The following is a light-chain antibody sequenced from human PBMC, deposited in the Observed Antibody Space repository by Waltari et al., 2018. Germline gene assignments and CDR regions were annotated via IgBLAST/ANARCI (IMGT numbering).Light chain of an antibody. CDR2: GTS. Sequence: QSVLTQPPSVSGAPGPRVSISSTGSGSNLGAGYDVRWYQQPPGQAPKLHIYGTSTRPPGVPDRFFGSQSGTSASLAITALQAEDEAEYYCQSYDTSLSVVFGGGTKLTVL. V-gene: IGLV1-40*01. J-gene: IGLJ2*01. CDR1: GSNLGAGYD. CDR3: QSYDTSLSVV.